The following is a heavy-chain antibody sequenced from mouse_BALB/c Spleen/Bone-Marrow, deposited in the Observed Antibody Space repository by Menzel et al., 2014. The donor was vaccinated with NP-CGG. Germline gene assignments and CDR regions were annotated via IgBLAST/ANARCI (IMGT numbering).Heavy chain of an antibody. CDR1: GFTFSSFG. Sequence: EVQGVESGGGLVQPGGSRKLSCAASGFTFSSFGMHWVRQAPEKGLEWVAYISSGSSTVYYADKVMGRFTISRDNPKNTLFLQMTSLRSEDMAMYYCARSGSSSGYFDYWGQGTTLTVSS. CDR3: ARSGSSSGYFDY. J-gene: IGHJ2*01. CDR2: ISSGSSTV. V-gene: IGHV5-17*02. D-gene: IGHD1-1*01.